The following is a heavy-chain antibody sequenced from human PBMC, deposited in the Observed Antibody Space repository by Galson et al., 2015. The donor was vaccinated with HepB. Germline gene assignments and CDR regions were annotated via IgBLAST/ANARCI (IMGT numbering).Heavy chain of an antibody. CDR2: LHSDGTGT. Sequence: SLRLSCAASGFTLSSYWMHWVRHAPGKGLVWVSRLHSDGTGTTYGDSVKGRFAISRDNAKATLYLQMNSLRAEDTAVYYCARGGKDYSLDHWGQGTLVTVSS. J-gene: IGHJ4*02. D-gene: IGHD5-12*01. CDR1: GFTLSSYW. CDR3: ARGGKDYSLDH. V-gene: IGHV3-74*01.